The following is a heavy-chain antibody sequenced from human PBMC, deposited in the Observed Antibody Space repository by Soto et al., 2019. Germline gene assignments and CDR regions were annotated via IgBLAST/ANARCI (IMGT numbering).Heavy chain of an antibody. CDR3: ARHDCISSSCYYYYYYGMDV. D-gene: IGHD2-2*01. CDR1: GGTFSSYA. CDR2: IIPIFGTV. V-gene: IGHV1-69*12. J-gene: IGHJ6*02. Sequence: QVQRVQSGAEVKKPGSSVKVSCKASGGTFSSYAISWVRQAPGQGLEWMGGIIPIFGTVNYAQKFQGRVTITADESPRTAYMELSSLRSEDTAVYYCARHDCISSSCYYYYYYGMDVWGQGTTVTVSS.